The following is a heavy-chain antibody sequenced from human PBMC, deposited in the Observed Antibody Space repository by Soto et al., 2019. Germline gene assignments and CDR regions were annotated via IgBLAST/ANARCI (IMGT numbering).Heavy chain of an antibody. CDR2: INSDGSST. D-gene: IGHD6-13*01. J-gene: IGHJ4*02. CDR3: ARGRPVKGSSWYGAPDY. Sequence: GSLRLSCAASGFTISSYWMHWVRQAPGKGLVWVSRINSDGSSTSYADSVKGRFTISRDNAKNTLFLQMNSLRAEDTAVYYCARGRPVKGSSWYGAPDYWGQGTLVTVSS. CDR1: GFTISSYW. V-gene: IGHV3-74*01.